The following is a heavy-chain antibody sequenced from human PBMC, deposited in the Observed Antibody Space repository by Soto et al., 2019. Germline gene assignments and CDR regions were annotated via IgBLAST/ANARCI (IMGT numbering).Heavy chain of an antibody. D-gene: IGHD3-22*01. Sequence: SVKVSCKASGGTFSSYAISWVRQAPGQGLERMGGIIPIFGTANYAQKFQGRVTITADESTSTAYMELSSLRSEDTAVYYCAREIRGDYYDSSGAFDIWGQGTMVTVSS. CDR1: GGTFSSYA. CDR2: IIPIFGTA. CDR3: AREIRGDYYDSSGAFDI. V-gene: IGHV1-69*13. J-gene: IGHJ3*02.